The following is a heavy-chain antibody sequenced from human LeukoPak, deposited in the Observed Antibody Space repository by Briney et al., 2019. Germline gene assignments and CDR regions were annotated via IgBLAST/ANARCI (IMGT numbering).Heavy chain of an antibody. CDR3: ARGEGYSSSNPFAY. D-gene: IGHD6-13*01. Sequence: ASVKVSCKASGYTFTSYAMHWVRQAPGQRLEWMGWINAGNGNTKYSQKFQGRVTMTRDTSTSTVYMELSSLRSEDTAVYYCARGEGYSSSNPFAYWGQGTLVTVPS. V-gene: IGHV1-3*01. CDR2: INAGNGNT. CDR1: GYTFTSYA. J-gene: IGHJ4*02.